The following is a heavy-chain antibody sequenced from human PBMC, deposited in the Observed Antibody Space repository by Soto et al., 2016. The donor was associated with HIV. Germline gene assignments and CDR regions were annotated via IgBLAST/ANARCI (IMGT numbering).Heavy chain of an antibody. CDR1: GYTFTSYD. V-gene: IGHV1-8*03. D-gene: IGHD3-10*01. CDR3: ARCIKGGYNWFDP. CDR2: MNPYSGKT. J-gene: IGHJ5*02. Sequence: QVQLVQSGAEVKKPGASVKVSCKTSGYTFTSYDITWVRQATGQGLEWMGWMNPYSGKTGYAQKFQGRVTITRNTSITTAYMELSSLRSDDTAVYYCARCIKGGYNWFDPWGQGTLVTVSS.